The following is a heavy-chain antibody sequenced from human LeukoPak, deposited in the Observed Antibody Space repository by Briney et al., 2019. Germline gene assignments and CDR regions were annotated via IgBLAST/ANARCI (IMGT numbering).Heavy chain of an antibody. D-gene: IGHD2/OR15-2a*01. J-gene: IGHJ4*02. V-gene: IGHV3-23*01. CDR3: AKPSSIVIVPTALQRSLDY. CDR1: GFTFRNYA. Sequence: GGSLRLSCTASGFTFRNYAMAWVRQAPGKGLEWVSTISGSGGTTYYADSVQDRLSISRDNSKNTLSLQMNSLRAEDTAVYYCAKPSSIVIVPTALQRSLDYWGQGALVTVSS. CDR2: ISGSGGTT.